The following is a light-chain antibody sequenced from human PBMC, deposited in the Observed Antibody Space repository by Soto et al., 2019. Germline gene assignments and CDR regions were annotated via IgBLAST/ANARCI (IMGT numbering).Light chain of an antibody. CDR1: QSISSC. Sequence: RASQSISSCLAWYQQKPGKAPKLLIYDGSSFASGVPSRFIVSGSKTEFALTIRCLQPCGTALHFCQDPSSSSGTSAQRTKVDIK. J-gene: IGKJ1*01. CDR3: QDPSSSSGT. CDR2: DGS. V-gene: IGKV1-5*01.